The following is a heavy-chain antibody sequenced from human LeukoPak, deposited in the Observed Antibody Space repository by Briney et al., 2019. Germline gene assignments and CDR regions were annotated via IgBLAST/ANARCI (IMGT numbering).Heavy chain of an antibody. J-gene: IGHJ4*02. CDR1: GGSFSGYY. D-gene: IGHD3-3*01. Sequence: SETLSLTCAVYGGSFSGYYWSWIRQPPGKGLEWIGEINHSGSTNYNPSLKSRVTISVDTSKNQFSLKLSSVTAADTAVYYCARGSHYDFWSGYYKNTYYFDYRGQGTLVTVSS. CDR3: ARGSHYDFWSGYYKNTYYFDY. CDR2: INHSGST. V-gene: IGHV4-34*01.